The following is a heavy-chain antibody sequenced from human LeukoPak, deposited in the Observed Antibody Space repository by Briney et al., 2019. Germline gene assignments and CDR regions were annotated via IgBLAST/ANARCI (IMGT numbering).Heavy chain of an antibody. V-gene: IGHV3-33*08. Sequence: GGSLRLSCAAAGFTFSRHGMHWVRQAPGKGREWVAVIGDTGRAKYYADSVEGRFTASRDNFTNTLYLERNSLRYDDTALYYCAREAAWGNWYFDHWGRGTLVTVSS. CDR1: GFTFSRHG. CDR3: AREAAWGNWYFDH. D-gene: IGHD3-16*01. CDR2: IGDTGRAK. J-gene: IGHJ2*01.